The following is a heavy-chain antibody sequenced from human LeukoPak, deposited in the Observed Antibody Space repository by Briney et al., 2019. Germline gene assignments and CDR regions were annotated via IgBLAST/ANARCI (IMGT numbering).Heavy chain of an antibody. CDR3: AREGYYYDSSGHPVAFDI. CDR1: GFTFSSYS. J-gene: IGHJ3*02. D-gene: IGHD3-22*01. V-gene: IGHV3-48*04. Sequence: PGGSLRLSCAASGFTFSSYSMNWVRQAPGKGLEWVSYISSSGSTIYYADSVKGRFTISRDNAKNSLYLQMNSLRAEDTAVYYCAREGYYYDSSGHPVAFDIWGQGTMVTVSS. CDR2: ISSSGSTI.